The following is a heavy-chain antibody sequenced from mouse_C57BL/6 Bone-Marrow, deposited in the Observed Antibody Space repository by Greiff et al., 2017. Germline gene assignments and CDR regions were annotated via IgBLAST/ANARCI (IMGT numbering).Heavy chain of an antibody. V-gene: IGHV5-6*01. CDR2: ISSGGSYT. J-gene: IGHJ4*01. D-gene: IGHD2-5*01. CDR1: GFTFSSYG. CDR3: ARYSNPRAMDY. Sequence: EVQVVESGGDLVKPGGSLKLSCAASGFTFSSYGMSWVRQTPDKRLEWVATISSGGSYTYYPASVKGRFTISRDNAKNTLYLQMSSLKSEDTAMYYCARYSNPRAMDYWGQGTSVTVSS.